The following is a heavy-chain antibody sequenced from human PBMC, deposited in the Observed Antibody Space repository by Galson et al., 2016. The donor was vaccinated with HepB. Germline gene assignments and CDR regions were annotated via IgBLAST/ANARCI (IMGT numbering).Heavy chain of an antibody. Sequence: SETLSLTCDVYGGSFIGYYWSWIRQPPGKGLEWVGEINHSGSTNYNPSLKSRVTISLDTSKKQFSLKLNSVIAADTAVYYCARVRPRGYCDGSSCHVPFDVWGPGTMVTVSS. V-gene: IGHV4-34*01. J-gene: IGHJ3*01. D-gene: IGHD2-2*01. CDR2: INHSGST. CDR1: GGSFIGYY. CDR3: ARVRPRGYCDGSSCHVPFDV.